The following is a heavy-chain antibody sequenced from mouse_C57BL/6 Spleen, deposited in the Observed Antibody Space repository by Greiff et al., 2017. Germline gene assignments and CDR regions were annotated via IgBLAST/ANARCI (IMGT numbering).Heavy chain of an antibody. D-gene: IGHD2-3*01. Sequence: EVQLVESGGGLVQPGGSMKLSCAASGFTFSDAWMDWVRQSPEKGLEWVAEIRNNANNHATYYAESVKGRFTNSRDDSKISFYLQMNSLRAEDTGIYYCTVGWLLRDFFDYWGQGTTLTVSS. CDR3: TVGWLLRDFFDY. J-gene: IGHJ2*01. CDR1: GFTFSDAW. CDR2: IRNNANNHAT. V-gene: IGHV6-6*01.